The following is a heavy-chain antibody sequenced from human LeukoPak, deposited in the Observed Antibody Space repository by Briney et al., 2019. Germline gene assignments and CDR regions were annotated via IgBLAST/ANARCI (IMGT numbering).Heavy chain of an antibody. J-gene: IGHJ6*03. Sequence: PGGSLRLSCAASGFTFSSYGMHWARQAPGKGLEWVAFIRYDGTNKYYADSVRGLFTISRDNSKNTLYLQMNSLRAEDTAVYYCAKTATVSHHYYYYMDVWGKGATVTVSS. V-gene: IGHV3-30*02. CDR3: AKTATVSHHYYYYMDV. CDR2: IRYDGTNK. D-gene: IGHD4-17*01. CDR1: GFTFSSYG.